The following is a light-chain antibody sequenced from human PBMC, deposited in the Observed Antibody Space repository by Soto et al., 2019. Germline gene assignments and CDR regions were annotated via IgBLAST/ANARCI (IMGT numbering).Light chain of an antibody. Sequence: SYELTQTPSVSVAPGQTARISGGGNDIASKSVHWSQQKPGQAPVLVVYDDNDRPSGIPERFSGSNSGDTATLTISRVEAGDEADYYCQVWDSSSDHYVFGSGTKVTVL. V-gene: IGLV3-21*02. J-gene: IGLJ1*01. CDR2: DDN. CDR3: QVWDSSSDHYV. CDR1: DIASKS.